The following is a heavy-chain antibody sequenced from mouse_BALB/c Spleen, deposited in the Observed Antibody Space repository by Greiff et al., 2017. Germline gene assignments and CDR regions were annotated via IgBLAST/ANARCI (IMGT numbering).Heavy chain of an antibody. CDR1: GFTFSSYA. CDR3: ARERRYSYAMDY. V-gene: IGHV5-9-4*01. Sequence: DVKLVESGGGLVKPGGSLKLSCAASGFTFSSYAMSWVRQSPEKRLEWVAEISSGGSYTYYPDTVTGRFTISRDNAKNTLYLEMSSLRSEDTAMYYCARERRYSYAMDYWGQGTSVTVSS. J-gene: IGHJ4*01. CDR2: ISSGGSYT. D-gene: IGHD2-14*01.